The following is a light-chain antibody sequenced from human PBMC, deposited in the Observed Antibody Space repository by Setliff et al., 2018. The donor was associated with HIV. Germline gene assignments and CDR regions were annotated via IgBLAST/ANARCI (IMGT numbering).Light chain of an antibody. CDR3: QVWESDSDHLYV. Sequence: SYELTQPPSVSVAPGETARITCGGHSIGDESVHWYQQKAGQAPVLVVHDDSDRPSGIPARFSGSKSGNTATLTISRVEAGDEADYYCQVWESDSDHLYVFGSGTKVTVL. CDR1: SIGDES. CDR2: DDS. V-gene: IGLV3-21*02. J-gene: IGLJ1*01.